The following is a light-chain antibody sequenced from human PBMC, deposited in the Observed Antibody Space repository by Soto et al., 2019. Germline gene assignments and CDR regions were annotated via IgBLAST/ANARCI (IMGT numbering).Light chain of an antibody. J-gene: IGKJ5*01. CDR2: DAS. CDR1: QSILTW. Sequence: DIQMTQSPSTLSASVGDRVTITCRVSQSILTWLAWYQQKPGKAPKLLIYDASNLQSGVPSRFSGSVSGTEFTLTISSLQPDDFATYYCQQYKNYSPITFGQGTRLESK. V-gene: IGKV1-5*01. CDR3: QQYKNYSPIT.